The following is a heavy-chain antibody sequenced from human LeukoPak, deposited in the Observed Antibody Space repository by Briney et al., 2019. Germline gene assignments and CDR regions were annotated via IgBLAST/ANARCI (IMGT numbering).Heavy chain of an antibody. V-gene: IGHV4-61*02. J-gene: IGHJ3*02. CDR3: ARDLPLSISSDAFDI. CDR2: IYTSGST. D-gene: IGHD1-14*01. Sequence: SETLSLTCSVSGGSISSGSYYWSWIRQPAGKGLEWIGRIYTSGSTNYNPSLKSRVTVSVDTSKNQFSLKLSSVTAADTAVYYCARDLPLSISSDAFDIWGQGTMVTVSS. CDR1: GGSISSGSYY.